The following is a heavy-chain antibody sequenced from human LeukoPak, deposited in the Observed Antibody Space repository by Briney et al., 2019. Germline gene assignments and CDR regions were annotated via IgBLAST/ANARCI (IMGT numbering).Heavy chain of an antibody. J-gene: IGHJ6*02. V-gene: IGHV3-7*01. CDR1: GFTFSGYW. CDR3: ARELRYYDSSGYYYSYYYYGMDV. D-gene: IGHD3-22*01. CDR2: IKQDGSEK. Sequence: GGSLRLSCAASGFTFSGYWMSWVRQAPGKGLEWVANIKQDGSEKYYVDSVKGRFTISRDSAKNSLFLQMNSLRAEDTAVYYCARELRYYDSSGYYYSYYYYGMDVWGQGTTVTVSS.